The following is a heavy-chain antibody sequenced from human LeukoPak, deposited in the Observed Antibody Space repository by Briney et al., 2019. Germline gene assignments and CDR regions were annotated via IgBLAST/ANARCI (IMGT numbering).Heavy chain of an antibody. Sequence: GGSLRLSCAASGFTFNSYGMHWVRQAPGKGLVWVSRINSDGSSTNYADSVKGRFTISRDNAKNTLYLQMNSLRAEDTAVYYCVGYCSSTSCPLNWFDPMGPGNPGHRLL. J-gene: IGHJ5*02. V-gene: IGHV3-74*01. CDR3: VGYCSSTSCPLNWFDP. CDR1: GFTFNSYG. D-gene: IGHD2-2*01. CDR2: INSDGSST.